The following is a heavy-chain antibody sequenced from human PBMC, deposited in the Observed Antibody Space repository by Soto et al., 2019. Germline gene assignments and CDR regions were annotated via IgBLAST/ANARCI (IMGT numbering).Heavy chain of an antibody. CDR1: GGSISSYY. V-gene: IGHV4-59*01. Sequence: PPETLSLTCTVSGGSISSYYWSWIRQPPGKGLEWIGYIYYSGSTNYNPSLKSRVTISLDTSKNQFSLKLSSVTAADTAVYYCAREGESGSYYLQAFDIWGQGTMVTVSS. J-gene: IGHJ3*02. CDR2: IYYSGST. D-gene: IGHD1-26*01. CDR3: AREGESGSYYLQAFDI.